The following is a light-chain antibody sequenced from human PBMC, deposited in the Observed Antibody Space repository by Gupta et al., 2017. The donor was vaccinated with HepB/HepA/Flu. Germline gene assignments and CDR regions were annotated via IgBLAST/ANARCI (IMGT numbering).Light chain of an antibody. Sequence: DIQLTQSLSFLSASVGDRVTLSCRASQGINNFLAWYQQKPGKAPNLLIYAAFTLQRGVPSRFSGSASGTEFTLTISSLQPEDFATYYCQHSGTYPVTFGQGTRLDLK. CDR2: AAF. V-gene: IGKV1-9*01. J-gene: IGKJ5*01. CDR1: QGINNF. CDR3: QHSGTYPVT.